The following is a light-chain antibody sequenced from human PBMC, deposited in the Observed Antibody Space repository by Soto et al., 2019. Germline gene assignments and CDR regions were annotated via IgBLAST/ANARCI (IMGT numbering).Light chain of an antibody. J-gene: IGKJ1*01. CDR2: WAS. CDR3: QQYYSTPWT. CDR1: QSVLYSSNNKNY. Sequence: DIVMTQSPDSLAVSLGERATINCKSSQSVLYSSNNKNYLAWYQQKPGQHPKLLIYWASTRESGVPDRFSGSGSGTDFTLTISSLQAEDVAFYYCQQYYSTPWTFGQGTKVEIK. V-gene: IGKV4-1*01.